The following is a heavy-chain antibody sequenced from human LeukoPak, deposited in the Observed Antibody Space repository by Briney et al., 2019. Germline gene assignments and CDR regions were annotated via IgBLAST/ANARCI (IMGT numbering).Heavy chain of an antibody. CDR1: GGSISSGSYY. CDR2: IYTSGST. J-gene: IGHJ3*02. Sequence: SETLSLTCTVTGGSISSGSYYWSWIRQPAGKGLEWIGRIYTSGSTNYNPSLKSRVTISVDTSKNQFSLKLSSVTAADTAVYYCARGVVVAGVDAFDIWGQGTMVTVSS. V-gene: IGHV4-61*02. CDR3: ARGVVVAGVDAFDI. D-gene: IGHD2-15*01.